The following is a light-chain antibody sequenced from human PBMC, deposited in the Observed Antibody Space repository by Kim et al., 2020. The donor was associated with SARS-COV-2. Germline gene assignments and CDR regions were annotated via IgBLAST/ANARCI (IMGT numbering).Light chain of an antibody. CDR1: LTISDS. CDR3: KQYNSYRT. V-gene: IGKV1-5*01. J-gene: IGKJ1*01. Sequence: SASIGASVPITGRPSLTISDSLFCYQQNQGKAPSLFIVAASSLESGPPSSFSGSGSGSAFTLTISVLQPDDIATYHCKQYNSYRTFGQGTKVDIK. CDR2: AAS.